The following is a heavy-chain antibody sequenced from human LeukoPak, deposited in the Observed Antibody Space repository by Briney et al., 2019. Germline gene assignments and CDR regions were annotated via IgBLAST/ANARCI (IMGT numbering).Heavy chain of an antibody. CDR3: AAGVVATIRFPFDY. CDR2: IYYSGST. D-gene: IGHD5-12*01. Sequence: SETLPLTCTVSGGSISSYYWSWIRQPPGKELEWIGYIYYSGSTNYNPSLKSRVTISVDTSKNQFSLKLSSVTAADTAVYYCAAGVVATIRFPFDYWGQGTLVTVSS. J-gene: IGHJ4*02. V-gene: IGHV4-59*01. CDR1: GGSISSYY.